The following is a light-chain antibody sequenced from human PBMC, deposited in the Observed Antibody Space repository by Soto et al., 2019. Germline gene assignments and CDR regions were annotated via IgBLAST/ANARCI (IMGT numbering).Light chain of an antibody. J-gene: IGKJ1*01. V-gene: IGKV1-5*03. CDR1: QTISSW. CDR2: KAS. Sequence: DIQMTQSPSTLSGSVGDRVTITCRASQTISSWLAWYQQKPGKAPKLLIYKASTLKSGVPSRFSGSGSGTDFTLTISGLQPEDSATYYCQESRSALWGTCGQGTKVDIK. CDR3: QESRSALWGT.